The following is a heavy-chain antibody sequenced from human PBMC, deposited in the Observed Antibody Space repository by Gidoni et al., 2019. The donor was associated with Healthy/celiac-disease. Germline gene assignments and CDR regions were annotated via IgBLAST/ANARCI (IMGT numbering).Heavy chain of an antibody. V-gene: IGHV3-66*01. D-gene: IGHD3-22*01. CDR2: IYSGGST. Sequence: EVQLVESGGGLVQPGGSLRLSCAASGFTVSSNYMSWVRQAPGKGLEWVSVIYSGGSTYYADSVKGRFTISRDNSKNTLYLQMNSLRAEDTAVYYCAAAYYYDSSGYYRFDYWGQGTLVTVSS. J-gene: IGHJ4*02. CDR3: AAAYYYDSSGYYRFDY. CDR1: GFTVSSNY.